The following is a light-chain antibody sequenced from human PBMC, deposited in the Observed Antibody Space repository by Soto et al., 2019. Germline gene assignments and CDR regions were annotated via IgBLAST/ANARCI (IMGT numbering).Light chain of an antibody. J-gene: IGLJ1*01. Sequence: QSALTQPASVSGSPGQSITVCCTGTSSDVGGYNYVSWYQQHPGKVPRLMIYDVTNRPSGVSDRFSGSKSGNTASLTISGLQAEDEADYYCSSYRRGSTYVFGTGTKVTVL. CDR1: SSDVGGYNY. V-gene: IGLV2-14*03. CDR3: SSYRRGSTYV. CDR2: DVT.